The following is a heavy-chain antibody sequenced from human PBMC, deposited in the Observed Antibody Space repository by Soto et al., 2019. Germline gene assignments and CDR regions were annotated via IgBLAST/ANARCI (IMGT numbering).Heavy chain of an antibody. CDR1: GGSFSDYY. CDR3: AGTHQSI. J-gene: IGHJ4*02. Sequence: LSLTCAVYGGSFSDYYWSWIRQPPGKGLEWIGEINLSGSTNYNPSLKSRVTISVDTSKNQFSLKLSSVTAADTAVYYCAGTHQSIWGQGTLVTVSS. CDR2: INLSGST. D-gene: IGHD2-2*01. V-gene: IGHV4-34*01.